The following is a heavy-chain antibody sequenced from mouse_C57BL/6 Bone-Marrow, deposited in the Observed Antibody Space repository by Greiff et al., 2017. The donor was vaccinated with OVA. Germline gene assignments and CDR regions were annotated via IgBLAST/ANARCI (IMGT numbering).Heavy chain of an antibody. CDR2: ISTGGSYT. V-gene: IGHV5-6*01. Sequence: EVMLVESGGDLVKPGASLKLSCAASGFTFSSYGMSWVRQTPDKRLEWVGTISTGGSYTYYPDSVKGRFTISRDNAYNTLYLQLSSLKSEDTAMYCCTRDYYGSDYGGQGTTLTVSS. CDR1: GFTFSSYG. CDR3: TRDYYGSDY. J-gene: IGHJ2*01. D-gene: IGHD1-1*01.